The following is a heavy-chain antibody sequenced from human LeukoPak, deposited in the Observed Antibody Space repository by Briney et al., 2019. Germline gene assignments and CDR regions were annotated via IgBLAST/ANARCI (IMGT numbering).Heavy chain of an antibody. CDR1: GYTFTSYY. J-gene: IGHJ6*03. CDR2: IIPILGIA. CDR3: ASSITMVRELYYMDV. Sequence: ASVKVSCKASGYTFTSYYMHWVRQAPGQGLEWMGRIIPILGIANYAHKFQGRVTITADKSTSTAYMELSSLRSEDTAVYYCASSITMVRELYYMDVWGKGTTVTVSS. D-gene: IGHD3-10*01. V-gene: IGHV1-69*02.